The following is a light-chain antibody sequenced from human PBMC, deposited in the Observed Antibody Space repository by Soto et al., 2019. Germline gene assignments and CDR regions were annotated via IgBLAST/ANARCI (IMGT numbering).Light chain of an antibody. Sequence: QSVLTQPPSASGTPGQRVTISCSGSSFNVGGNTVNWYQQVTGTAPKFLINSNNQRPSGVPDRFSGSKSGTSASLAISGLQSEDEADYYCATWDDSLNGVVFGGGTKLTAL. V-gene: IGLV1-44*01. CDR1: SFNVGGNT. CDR3: ATWDDSLNGVV. J-gene: IGLJ2*01. CDR2: SNN.